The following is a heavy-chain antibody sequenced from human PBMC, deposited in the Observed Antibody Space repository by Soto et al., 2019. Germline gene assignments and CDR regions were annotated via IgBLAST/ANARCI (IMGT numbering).Heavy chain of an antibody. J-gene: IGHJ4*02. CDR3: ARAGDWNYVQDF. Sequence: GGSLRLSCAASGFTFTNYRIHWVSQAPGKGLVWVARINSDGTRINYADSVKGRFTISRDNAKNTVFLQMNSLRDEDSAVYFCARAGDWNYVQDFWGQGTLVTVS. CDR2: INSDGTRI. D-gene: IGHD1-7*01. V-gene: IGHV3-74*01. CDR1: GFTFTNYR.